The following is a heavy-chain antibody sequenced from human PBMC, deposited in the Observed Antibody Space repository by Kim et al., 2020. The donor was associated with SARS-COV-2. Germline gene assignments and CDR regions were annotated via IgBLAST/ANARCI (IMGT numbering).Heavy chain of an antibody. D-gene: IGHD3-3*01. CDR2: ST. V-gene: IGHV4-39*01. Sequence: STSYNPSLKSRGPISVATSTNQFSLKLSSVTAADTAVYYCARHTTYDFWPWGRGTLVTVSS. CDR3: ARHTTYDFWP. J-gene: IGHJ2*01.